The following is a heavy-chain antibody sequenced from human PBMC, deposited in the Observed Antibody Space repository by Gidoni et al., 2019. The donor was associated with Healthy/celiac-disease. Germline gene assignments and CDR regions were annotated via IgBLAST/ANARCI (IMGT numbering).Heavy chain of an antibody. CDR1: GGPISSSSYY. J-gene: IGHJ4*02. D-gene: IGHD2-21*01. V-gene: IGHV4-39*07. CDR3: ARDHITRYSDY. Sequence: QLQLQESGPGLVKPSETLSLTCTVSGGPISSSSYYWGWIRQPPGKGLELIGSIYYSGSTYYNPSLKSRVTISVDTSKNQFSLKLSSVTAADTAVYYCARDHITRYSDYWGQGTLVTVSS. CDR2: IYYSGST.